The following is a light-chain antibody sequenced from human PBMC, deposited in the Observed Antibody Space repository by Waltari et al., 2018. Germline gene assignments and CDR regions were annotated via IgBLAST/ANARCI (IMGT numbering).Light chain of an antibody. Sequence: EIVMTQSPATLSVSPGERATLSCRASQSVNNNLAWYQQKPGQAPRLLIYGASTRATDIPARFSGSGSGTEFTLTISSLQSEDFALYYCQQYNNWPPWTFGQGTKVEIK. CDR2: GAS. J-gene: IGKJ1*01. CDR3: QQYNNWPPWT. CDR1: QSVNNN. V-gene: IGKV3-15*01.